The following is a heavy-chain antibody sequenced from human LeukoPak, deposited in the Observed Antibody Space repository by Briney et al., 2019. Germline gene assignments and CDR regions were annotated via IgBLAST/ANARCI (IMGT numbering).Heavy chain of an antibody. Sequence: PGGSLRLSCAASGFTFSSYSMNWVRQAPGKGLEWVSSISSSSYIYYADSVKGRFTISRDNAKNSLYLQMNSLRAEDTAVYYCARAGGYNDAFDIWGQGTMVTVSS. D-gene: IGHD5-24*01. J-gene: IGHJ3*02. CDR3: ARAGGYNDAFDI. CDR1: GFTFSSYS. V-gene: IGHV3-21*01. CDR2: ISSSSYI.